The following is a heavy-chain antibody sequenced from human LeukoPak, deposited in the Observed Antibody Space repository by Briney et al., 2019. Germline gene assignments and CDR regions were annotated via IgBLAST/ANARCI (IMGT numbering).Heavy chain of an antibody. CDR1: GGSFSGYY. V-gene: IGHV4-34*01. CDR3: ARVKNRRSSWYFLSGNYFDY. J-gene: IGHJ4*02. Sequence: SETLSLTCAVYGGSFSGYYWSWIRQPPGKGLEWIGEINHSGSTNYNPSLKSRVTISVDTSKNQFSLKLSSVTAADTAVYYCARVKNRRSSWYFLSGNYFDYWGQGTLVTVPS. CDR2: INHSGST. D-gene: IGHD6-13*01.